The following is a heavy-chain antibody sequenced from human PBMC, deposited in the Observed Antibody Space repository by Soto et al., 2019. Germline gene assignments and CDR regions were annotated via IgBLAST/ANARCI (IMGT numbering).Heavy chain of an antibody. CDR3: ATEEGKRNWFDP. J-gene: IGHJ5*02. Sequence: ASVKVSCKVSGYTLTELSMHWVRQAPGKGLEWMGGFDPEDGETIYAQKFQGRVTMTEDTSTDTAYMELSSLRSEDTAVYYCATEEGKRNWFDPWGQGTLVTVSS. CDR1: GYTLTELS. V-gene: IGHV1-24*01. CDR2: FDPEDGET.